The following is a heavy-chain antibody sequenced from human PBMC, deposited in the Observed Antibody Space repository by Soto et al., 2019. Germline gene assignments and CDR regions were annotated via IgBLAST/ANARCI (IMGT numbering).Heavy chain of an antibody. CDR3: AREENGDYSFDY. CDR1: GYSISSGYY. D-gene: IGHD4-17*01. V-gene: IGHV4-38-2*02. Sequence: SETLSLTCAVSGYSISSGYYWGWIRQPPGKGLEWIGSIYHSGSTYYNPSLKSRVTISVDTSKNQFSLKLSSVTAADTAVYYCAREENGDYSFDYCGQGTMVSVSS. CDR2: IYHSGST. J-gene: IGHJ4*02.